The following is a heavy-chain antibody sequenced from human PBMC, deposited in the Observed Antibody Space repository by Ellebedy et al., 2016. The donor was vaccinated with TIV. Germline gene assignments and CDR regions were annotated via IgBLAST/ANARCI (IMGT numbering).Heavy chain of an antibody. CDR2: ISYDGSKK. V-gene: IGHV3-30-3*01. J-gene: IGHJ5*02. CDR1: GFTFSSYA. D-gene: IGHD3/OR15-3a*01. CDR3: AKDGATYYDFWTVFRQTNWLDP. Sequence: GGSLRLXCAASGFTFSSYAVHWVRQAPGKGLEWVAVISYDGSKKSYADSVKGRFTISRDNSKNTLYLQMNSVRPDDTAVYYCAKDGATYYDFWTVFRQTNWLDPWGQGTLVTVSS.